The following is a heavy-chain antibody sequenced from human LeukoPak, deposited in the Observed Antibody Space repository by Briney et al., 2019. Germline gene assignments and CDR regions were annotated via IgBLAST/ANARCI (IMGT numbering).Heavy chain of an antibody. J-gene: IGHJ4*02. CDR1: GYSFTSYW. Sequence: GESLKISCKGSGYSFTSYWIGWVRQMPGKGLEWMGIIYPGDSDTRYSPSLQGQVTISADKSISTAYLQWSSLKASDTAMYYCAREPKTYCSGGSCYQDYWGQGTLVTVSS. D-gene: IGHD2-15*01. CDR3: AREPKTYCSGGSCYQDY. V-gene: IGHV5-51*01. CDR2: IYPGDSDT.